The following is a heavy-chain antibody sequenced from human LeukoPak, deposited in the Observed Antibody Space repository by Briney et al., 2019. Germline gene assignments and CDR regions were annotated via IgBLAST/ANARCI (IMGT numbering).Heavy chain of an antibody. V-gene: IGHV1-2*02. CDR3: ARLLYGSGSPADY. CDR1: GYSFTGYY. Sequence: GASVKVSCKASGYSFTGYYMHWVRRAPGQGLEWMGWINPNSGGTNYAQKFQGRVTMTRDTSISTAYMELSGLRLDATAVYYCARLLYGSGSPADYWGQGTLVTVSS. D-gene: IGHD3-10*01. J-gene: IGHJ4*02. CDR2: INPNSGGT.